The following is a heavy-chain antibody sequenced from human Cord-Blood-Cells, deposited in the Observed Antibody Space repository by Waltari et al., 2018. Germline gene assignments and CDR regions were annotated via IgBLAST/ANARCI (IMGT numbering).Heavy chain of an antibody. Sequence: QVQLQQWGAGLLKPSETLSLTCAVYGGSFSGYYWSWIRQPPGKGLEWIGEINHSGSTNYNPSLKSRVTISVDTSKNQFSLKLSSVTAADTAVYYCASKGYCSSTSCYNWFDPWGQGTLVTVPS. V-gene: IGHV4-34*01. J-gene: IGHJ5*02. CDR3: ASKGYCSSTSCYNWFDP. CDR2: INHSGST. D-gene: IGHD2-2*01. CDR1: GGSFSGYY.